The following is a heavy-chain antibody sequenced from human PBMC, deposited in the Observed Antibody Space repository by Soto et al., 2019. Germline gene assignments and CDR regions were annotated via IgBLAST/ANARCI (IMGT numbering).Heavy chain of an antibody. CDR1: GGTFSSYA. CDR2: IIPIFGTA. V-gene: IGHV1-69*01. Sequence: QVQLVQSGAEVKKPGSSVKVSCKASGGTFSSYAISWVRQAPGQGLEWMGGIIPIFGTANYAQKFQGRVTITADESRSTAYMELSSLRSEDTAVYYCARWGYCSSTGCYIDGYYYHGMDVWGQGTTVTVSS. J-gene: IGHJ6*02. CDR3: ARWGYCSSTGCYIDGYYYHGMDV. D-gene: IGHD2-2*02.